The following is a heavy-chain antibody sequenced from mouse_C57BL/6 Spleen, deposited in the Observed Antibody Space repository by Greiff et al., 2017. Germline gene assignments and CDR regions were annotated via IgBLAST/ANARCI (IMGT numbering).Heavy chain of an antibody. V-gene: IGHV1-53*01. CDR1: GYTFTSYW. D-gene: IGHD3-2*02. CDR3: ARDSSGYPYYYAMDY. J-gene: IGHJ4*01. Sequence: QVQLQQPGTELVKPGASVKLSCKASGYTFTSYWMHWVKQRPGQGLEWIGNINPSNGGTNYNEKFKSKATLTVDKSSSTAYMQLSSLTSEDSAVYYCARDSSGYPYYYAMDYWGQGTSVTVSS. CDR2: INPSNGGT.